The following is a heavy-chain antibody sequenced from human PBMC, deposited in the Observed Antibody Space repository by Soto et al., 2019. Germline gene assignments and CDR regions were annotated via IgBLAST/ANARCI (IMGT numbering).Heavy chain of an antibody. V-gene: IGHV3-30*18. D-gene: IGHD1-26*01. Sequence: QVQLVESGGGVVQPGRSLRLSCAASGFTFSSYGMHWVRQAPGKGLEWVALIAYDGSNKYNADSVKGRFTISRDNSKNTQYLEMNRLRAEDTAVYYCAKAIVGANTHDSGMDVWGPGTTVTVSS. CDR2: IAYDGSNK. CDR3: AKAIVGANTHDSGMDV. J-gene: IGHJ6*02. CDR1: GFTFSSYG.